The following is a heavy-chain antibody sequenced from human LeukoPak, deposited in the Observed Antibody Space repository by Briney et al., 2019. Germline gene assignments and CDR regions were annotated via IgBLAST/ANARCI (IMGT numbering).Heavy chain of an antibody. D-gene: IGHD2/OR15-2a*01. CDR3: TKDWSASN. Sequence: GGSLRLSCAASGFTFSNFPMTWVRQAPGKGLQWVSAISDNGDGRYYAGSVKGRFTISRDNSKNMLYLQMNSLRAEDTALYYCTKDWSASNWGQGTLVTVSS. CDR1: GFTFSNFP. J-gene: IGHJ1*01. V-gene: IGHV3-23*01. CDR2: ISDNGDGR.